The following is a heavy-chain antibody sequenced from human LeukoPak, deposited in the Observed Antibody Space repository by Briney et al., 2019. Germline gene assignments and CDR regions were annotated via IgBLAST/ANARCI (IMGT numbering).Heavy chain of an antibody. CDR1: GFTFSNAW. CDR3: TTGTSYYNSSGYYSAFDI. Sequence: PGGSLRLSCAASGFTFSNAWMSWVRQAPGKGLEWVGRIKSKTDGGTTDYAAPVKGRFTISRDDSKNTLYLQMNSLKTEDTAVYYCTTGTSYYNSSGYYSAFDIWGQGTMVTVSS. V-gene: IGHV3-15*01. D-gene: IGHD3-22*01. J-gene: IGHJ3*02. CDR2: IKSKTDGGTT.